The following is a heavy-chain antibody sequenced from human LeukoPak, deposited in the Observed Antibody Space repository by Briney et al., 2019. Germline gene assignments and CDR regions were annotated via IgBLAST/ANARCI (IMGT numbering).Heavy chain of an antibody. J-gene: IGHJ4*02. Sequence: ETLSLTCTVYDGSFSAHYWSWVRQAPGKGLEWVANIKQDGSEKYYVDSVKGRFTISRDNAKNSLYLQMNSLRAEDTAVYYCARVERYYYDSSGYLIFDYWGQGTLVTVSS. V-gene: IGHV3-7*01. CDR2: IKQDGSEK. CDR3: ARVERYYYDSSGYLIFDY. CDR1: DGSFSAHY. D-gene: IGHD3-22*01.